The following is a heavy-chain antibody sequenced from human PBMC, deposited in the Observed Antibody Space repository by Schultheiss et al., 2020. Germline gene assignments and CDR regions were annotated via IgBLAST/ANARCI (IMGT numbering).Heavy chain of an antibody. V-gene: IGHV1-69*13. D-gene: IGHD6-19*01. CDR3: AKEISLAVTGPYYFDY. Sequence: VKVSCKASGGTFSSYAISWVRQAPGQGLEWMGGIIPIFGTANYAQKFQGRVTMTRDTSISTAYMELSRLRSDDTAVYYCAKEISLAVTGPYYFDYWGQGTLVTVSS. CDR1: GGTFSSYA. J-gene: IGHJ4*02. CDR2: IIPIFGTA.